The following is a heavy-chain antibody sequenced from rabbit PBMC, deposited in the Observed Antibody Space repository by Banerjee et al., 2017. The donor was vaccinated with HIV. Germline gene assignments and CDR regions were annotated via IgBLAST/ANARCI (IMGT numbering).Heavy chain of an antibody. V-gene: IGHV1S45*01. CDR3: ARGNDGSSGSDL. CDR1: GFSFSSSDC. CDR2: ICTGSRAST. Sequence: QEQLVESGGGLVQPEGSLTLTCTASGFSFSSSDCMCWVRQAPGKGLEWIACICTGSRASTYYASWAKGRFTISKTSSTTVTLQMTSLTAADTATYFCARGNDGSSGSDLWGPGTLVTVS. J-gene: IGHJ4*01. D-gene: IGHD1-1*01.